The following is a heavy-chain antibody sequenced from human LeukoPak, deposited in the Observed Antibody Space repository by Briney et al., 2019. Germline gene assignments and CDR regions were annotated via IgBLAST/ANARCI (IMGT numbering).Heavy chain of an antibody. D-gene: IGHD3-3*01. Sequence: KPSETLSLTCTVSGGSVSSYYWSWIRQPPGKGLEWIGYIYYGGSTNYNPSLKTRVTISVDTSKNHFSLKLSSVTAADTAVYYCARGDDFWVGYPFDYWGQGTLVTVSS. CDR2: IYYGGST. CDR3: ARGDDFWVGYPFDY. V-gene: IGHV4-59*02. J-gene: IGHJ4*02. CDR1: GGSVSSYY.